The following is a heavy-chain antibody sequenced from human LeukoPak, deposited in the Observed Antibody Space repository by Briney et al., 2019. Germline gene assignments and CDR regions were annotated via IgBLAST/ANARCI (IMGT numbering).Heavy chain of an antibody. D-gene: IGHD3-22*01. CDR1: GGSFSGYY. CDR2: INHSGST. Sequence: PSETLSLTCAVYGGSFSGYYWSWIRQPPGKGVEWMGEINHSGSTNYNPSLKSRVTITVDTSKNQFSLKLSSVTAADTAVYYCARWGQNYYDSSGLDYWGQGTLVTVSS. CDR3: ARWGQNYYDSSGLDY. V-gene: IGHV4-34*01. J-gene: IGHJ4*02.